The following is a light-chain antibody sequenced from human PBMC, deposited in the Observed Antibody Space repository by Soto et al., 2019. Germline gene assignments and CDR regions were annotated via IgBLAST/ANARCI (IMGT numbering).Light chain of an antibody. V-gene: IGKV1-39*01. CDR2: AAS. CDR3: QQSYSTPWT. Sequence: IQMTQSPSSSPASVPDRVSITCRASQTIRRYLNWYQQMAGKAPVLLISAASSLQSGVPSRFSGSGSGTDFTLTICSLQPEDFATYNCQQSYSTPWTFGQGTKVDIK. CDR1: QTIRRY. J-gene: IGKJ1*01.